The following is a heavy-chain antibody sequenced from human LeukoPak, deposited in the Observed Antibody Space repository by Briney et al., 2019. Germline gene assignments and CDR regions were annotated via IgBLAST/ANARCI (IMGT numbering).Heavy chain of an antibody. CDR1: GFTFSSYW. CDR3: VRDRKWLDSQSPYYYYYGMDV. V-gene: IGHV3-7*01. D-gene: IGHD5-12*01. J-gene: IGHJ6*02. CDR2: IKQDGSEK. Sequence: GGFLRLSCAASGFTFSSYWMSWVRQAPGKGLEWVANIKQDGSEKYYVDSVKGRFTISRDNAKNSLYQQMNSLRAEDTAVYYCVRDRKWLDSQSPYYYYYGMDVWGQGTTVTVSS.